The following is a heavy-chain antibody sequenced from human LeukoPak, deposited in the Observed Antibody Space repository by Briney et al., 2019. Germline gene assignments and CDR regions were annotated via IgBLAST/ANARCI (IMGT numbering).Heavy chain of an antibody. D-gene: IGHD1-20*01. J-gene: IGHJ5*02. CDR3: ARERGDNWNVGP. V-gene: IGHV3-23*01. CDR2: ISGSGGST. Sequence: GGSLRLPCAASGFTFSSYAMSWVRQAPGKGLEWVSSISGSGGSTYYADSVKGRFTISRDNSKNTLYLQMNSLRAEDTAVYYCARERGDNWNVGPWGQGTLVTISS. CDR1: GFTFSSYA.